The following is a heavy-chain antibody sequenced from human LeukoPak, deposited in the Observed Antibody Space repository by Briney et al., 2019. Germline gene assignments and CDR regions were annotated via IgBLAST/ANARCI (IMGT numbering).Heavy chain of an antibody. Sequence: GGSLRLSCAASGFTFSSYAMHWVRQAPGKALEWVAVISYDGSNKYYADSVKGRFTISRDNSKNTLYLQMNSLRAEDTAVYYCARDGHYYHGMDVWGQGTTVTVSS. CDR3: ARDGHYYHGMDV. V-gene: IGHV3-30-3*01. J-gene: IGHJ6*02. CDR2: ISYDGSNK. CDR1: GFTFSSYA.